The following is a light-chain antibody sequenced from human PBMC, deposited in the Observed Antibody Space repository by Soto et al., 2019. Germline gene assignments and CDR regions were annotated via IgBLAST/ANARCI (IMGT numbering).Light chain of an antibody. J-gene: IGLJ2*01. CDR1: SSDVGSYNL. Sequence: QSALTQPASVSGSPGQSITISCTGTSSDVGSYNLVSWYQQHPGKAPKLMIYEGSKRPSGVSNRFSGSKSGNTASLTISGLQAEDEADYYCCSYAGSSKVFGGGTKL. CDR2: EGS. V-gene: IGLV2-23*01. CDR3: CSYAGSSKV.